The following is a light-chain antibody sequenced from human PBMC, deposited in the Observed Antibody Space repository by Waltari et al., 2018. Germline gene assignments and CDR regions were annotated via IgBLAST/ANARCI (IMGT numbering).Light chain of an antibody. CDR2: ETS. J-gene: IGKJ2*02. Sequence: QMTQSPSSLSASVGDRVTITCRASQTIDYLSWYQHKPGEAPKLLIYETSTLQSGVPTRFSGSKFGTTFILTISSLQPEDFATYFCQPNYYTPRTVVQGTKVDI. CDR3: QPNYYTPRT. CDR1: QTIDY. V-gene: IGKV1-39*01.